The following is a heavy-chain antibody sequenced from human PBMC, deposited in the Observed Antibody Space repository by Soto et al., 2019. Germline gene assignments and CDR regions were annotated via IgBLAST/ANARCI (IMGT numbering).Heavy chain of an antibody. Sequence: GGSLRLSCAASGFTFSSYDMHWVRQATGKGLEWVSAIGTAGDTYYPGSVKGRFTISRENAKNSLYLQMNSLRAGDTAVYYCARGPWSYGMDVWGQGTTVTVSS. J-gene: IGHJ6*02. D-gene: IGHD2-8*02. CDR2: IGTAGDT. CDR1: GFTFSSYD. CDR3: ARGPWSYGMDV. V-gene: IGHV3-13*01.